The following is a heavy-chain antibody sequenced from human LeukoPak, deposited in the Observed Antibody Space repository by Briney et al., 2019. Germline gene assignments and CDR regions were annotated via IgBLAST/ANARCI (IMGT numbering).Heavy chain of an antibody. CDR1: GFTFSSYW. J-gene: IGHJ5*02. Sequence: PGGSLRLSCTASGFTFSSYWMSWVRQAPGKGLEWVSAISGSGDNTYYADSVKGRFTISRDNSKNSLYLQMNSLRAEDTAVYYCAKRAQIAIPGVWFDPWGQGTLVTVSS. CDR3: AKRAQIAIPGVWFDP. CDR2: ISGSGDNT. D-gene: IGHD1-14*01. V-gene: IGHV3-23*01.